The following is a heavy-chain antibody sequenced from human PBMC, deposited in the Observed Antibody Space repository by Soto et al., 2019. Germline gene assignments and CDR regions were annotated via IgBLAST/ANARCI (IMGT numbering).Heavy chain of an antibody. CDR2: ISWNSGSI. Sequence: GGSLRLSCAASGFTFDDYAMHWVRQAPGKGLEWVSGISWNSGSIGYADSVKGRFTISRDNAKNSLYLQMNSLRAEDTALYYCAKDHGYCSGGSCPNELYYYYYMDVWGKGTTVTVSS. CDR1: GFTFDDYA. V-gene: IGHV3-9*01. J-gene: IGHJ6*03. D-gene: IGHD2-15*01. CDR3: AKDHGYCSGGSCPNELYYYYYMDV.